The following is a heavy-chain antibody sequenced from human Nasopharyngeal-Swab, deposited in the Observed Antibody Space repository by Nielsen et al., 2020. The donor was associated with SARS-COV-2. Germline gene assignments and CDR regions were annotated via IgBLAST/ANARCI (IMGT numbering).Heavy chain of an antibody. CDR1: GGSFSGYY. CDR3: ARDVVLLWFGELLQGRRAFEI. Sequence: SETLSLTCAVYGGSFSGYYWSWIRQPPGKGLEWIGEINHSGSTNYNPSLKSRVTISVDTSKNQFSLKLSSVTAADTAVYYCARDVVLLWFGELLQGRRAFEIWGQGTMVTVSS. J-gene: IGHJ3*02. D-gene: IGHD3-10*01. V-gene: IGHV4-34*01. CDR2: INHSGST.